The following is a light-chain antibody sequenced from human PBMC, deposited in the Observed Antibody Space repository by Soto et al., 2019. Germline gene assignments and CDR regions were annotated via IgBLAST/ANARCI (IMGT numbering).Light chain of an antibody. J-gene: IGKJ1*01. CDR2: GAS. CDR3: QQYGSSPPT. CDR1: QRVSSSY. Sequence: EIVLTQSPGTLSLSPGERATLSCRASQRVSSSYLAWYQQKPGQAPRLLIYGASSRATGIPDRFSGSGSGTDFTLSFSRLEPEALAVYYCQQYGSSPPTFGQGTKVEI. V-gene: IGKV3-20*01.